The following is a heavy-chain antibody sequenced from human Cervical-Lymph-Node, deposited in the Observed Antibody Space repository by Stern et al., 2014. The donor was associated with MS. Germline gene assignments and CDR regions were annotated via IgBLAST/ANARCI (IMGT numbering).Heavy chain of an antibody. CDR3: ARYHYDFWSGHSVGYYGMDV. Sequence: QMQLVQSGAEVKKPGASVKVSCKASGYTFTGYYMHWVRQAPGQGLEWMGWINPNSGGTNYAQKFQGRVTMTRDTSISTAYMELSRLRSDDTAVYYCARYHYDFWSGHSVGYYGMDVWGQGTTVTVSS. J-gene: IGHJ6*02. V-gene: IGHV1-2*02. D-gene: IGHD3-3*01. CDR1: GYTFTGYY. CDR2: INPNSGGT.